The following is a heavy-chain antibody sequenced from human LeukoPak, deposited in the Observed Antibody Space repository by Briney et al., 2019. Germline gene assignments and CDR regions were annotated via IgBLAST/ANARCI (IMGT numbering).Heavy chain of an antibody. V-gene: IGHV3-48*01. J-gene: IGHJ4*02. CDR3: ARYLNWAFDY. Sequence: GGSLRLSCAASGFTFSDYSLNWVRQAPGKGLEWVSYIGASGATIYHADSVKGRFTISRDDARNSLYLQMNSLRAEDTAVYYCARYLNWAFDYWGQGTRVTVSS. CDR2: IGASGATI. D-gene: IGHD7-27*01. CDR1: GFTFSDYS.